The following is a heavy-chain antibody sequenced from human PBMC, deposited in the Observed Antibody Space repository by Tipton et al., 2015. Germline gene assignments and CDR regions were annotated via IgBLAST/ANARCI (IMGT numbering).Heavy chain of an antibody. CDR1: GVTFSNYG. V-gene: IGHV3-23*01. J-gene: IGHJ4*02. CDR2: ISGSRGMA. Sequence: GSLRLSCVASGVTFSNYGFNWVRQAPGKGLEWVSGISGSRGMAYYADSVKGRFTISRDNSKNTLFLQMNSLRGEDTAIYYCAKGGESTDRGSDRYKYYFDDWGQGTLVTVSS. D-gene: IGHD5-24*01. CDR3: AKGGESTDRGSDRYKYYFDD.